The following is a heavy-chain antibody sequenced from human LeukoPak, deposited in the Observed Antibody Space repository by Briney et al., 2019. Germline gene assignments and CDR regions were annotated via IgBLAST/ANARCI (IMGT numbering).Heavy chain of an antibody. CDR1: GFTFSNYA. CDR3: ACSRTLGH. V-gene: IGHV3-7*01. CDR2: IKQDGSEK. D-gene: IGHD6-13*01. J-gene: IGHJ4*02. Sequence: GGSLRLSCATSGFTFSNYAMSWVRQAPGKGLEWVANIKQDGSEKYYVDSVKGRFTISRDNAKNSLYLQMNSLRVEDTAVYYCACSRTLGHWGQGTLVTVSS.